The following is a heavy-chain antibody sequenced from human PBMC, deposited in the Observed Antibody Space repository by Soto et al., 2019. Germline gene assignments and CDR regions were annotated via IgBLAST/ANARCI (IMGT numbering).Heavy chain of an antibody. CDR1: GGTFSSYA. CDR3: ARDRDYYDSSGTTPYGMDV. D-gene: IGHD3-22*01. Sequence: SVKVSCKASGGTFSSYAISWVLQAPGQGLEWMGGIIPIFGTANYAQKFQGRVTITADESTSTAYMELSSLRSEDTAVYYCARDRDYYDSSGTTPYGMDVWGQGTTVTVSS. J-gene: IGHJ6*02. CDR2: IIPIFGTA. V-gene: IGHV1-69*13.